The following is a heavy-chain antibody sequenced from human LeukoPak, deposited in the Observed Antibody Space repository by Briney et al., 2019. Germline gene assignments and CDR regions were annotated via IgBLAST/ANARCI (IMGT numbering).Heavy chain of an antibody. V-gene: IGHV5-51*01. CDR3: PRRRLISRIAAPDDAFDI. D-gene: IGHD6-13*01. Sequence: GESLKISCKGSGYSFTSYWIGWVRQMPGKGLEWMGIIYAGDSDTRYSPSFRGQLTISAAKSIRTAYLQWSSLKASDTAMYYCPRRRLISRIAAPDDAFDIWGQGTMVTVSS. J-gene: IGHJ3*02. CDR2: IYAGDSDT. CDR1: GYSFTSYW.